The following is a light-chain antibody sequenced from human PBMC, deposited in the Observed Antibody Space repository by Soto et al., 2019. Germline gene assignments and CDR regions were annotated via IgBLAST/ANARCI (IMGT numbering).Light chain of an antibody. Sequence: QSALTQPRSVSGSPGQSVTISCTGTSSDVGTYDFVSWYQQHPGKAPRLMIFDVSERPSGVPDRFSGSKSGNTASLTISGLQAEDEADYYCNSYTSSSNYVFGTGTKVTVL. J-gene: IGLJ1*01. CDR3: NSYTSSSNYV. CDR1: SSDVGTYDF. CDR2: DVS. V-gene: IGLV2-11*01.